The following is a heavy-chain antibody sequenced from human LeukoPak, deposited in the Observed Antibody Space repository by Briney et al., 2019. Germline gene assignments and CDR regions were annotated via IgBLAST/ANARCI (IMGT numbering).Heavy chain of an antibody. V-gene: IGHV3-30*01. J-gene: IGHJ4*02. CDR2: ISPDGSNK. CDR1: GFAFSTHY. CDR3: ARGDSSGHHDF. Sequence: GGSLRLSCAASGFAFSTHYIHWVRQAPGKGLEWLAVISPDGSNKYFADSVNGRFTISRDNSKNTIFLQMNSLRVEDTSIYYCARGDSSGHHDFWGQGALVTVSS. D-gene: IGHD3-22*01.